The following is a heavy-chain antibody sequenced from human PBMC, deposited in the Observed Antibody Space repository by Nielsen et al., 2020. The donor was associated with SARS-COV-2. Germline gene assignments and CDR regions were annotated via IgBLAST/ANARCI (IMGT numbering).Heavy chain of an antibody. Sequence: GGSLRLSCAASGFTFSSYWMSWVRQAPGKGLEWVANIKQDGSEKYYVDSVKGRFTISRDNAKNSLYLQMNSLRAEDTAAYYCARDHRYYDILTGNFDYWGQGTLVTVSS. D-gene: IGHD3-9*01. CDR3: ARDHRYYDILTGNFDY. J-gene: IGHJ4*02. CDR2: IKQDGSEK. V-gene: IGHV3-7*01. CDR1: GFTFSSYW.